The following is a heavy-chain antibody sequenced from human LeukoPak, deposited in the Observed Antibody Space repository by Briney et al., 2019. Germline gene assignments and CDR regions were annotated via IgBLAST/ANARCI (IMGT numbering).Heavy chain of an antibody. CDR1: GGTFSSYA. CDR2: IIPILGIA. V-gene: IGHV1-69*04. Sequence: GASVKVSCKASGGTFSSYAISWVRQAPGQGLEWMGRIIPILGIANYAQKFQGRVTITADKSTSTAYMELSSLRSEDTAVYYCARGEGPMINPAGWYFDLWGRGTLVTVSS. CDR3: ARGEGPMINPAGWYFDL. D-gene: IGHD3-22*01. J-gene: IGHJ2*01.